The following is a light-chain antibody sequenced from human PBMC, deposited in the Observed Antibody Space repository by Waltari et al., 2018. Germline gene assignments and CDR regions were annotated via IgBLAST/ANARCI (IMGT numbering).Light chain of an antibody. V-gene: IGKV1-12*01. Sequence: DIQMTQSPSPVSASVGDRFIITCRASQEISRWLAWYQQKPGKAPKFLIYDASTLQSGVPSRFSGTGSGTEFTLTISSLQPEDFATYYCQHGNTFPLTFGGGTKVEIK. CDR2: DAS. CDR1: QEISRW. J-gene: IGKJ4*01. CDR3: QHGNTFPLT.